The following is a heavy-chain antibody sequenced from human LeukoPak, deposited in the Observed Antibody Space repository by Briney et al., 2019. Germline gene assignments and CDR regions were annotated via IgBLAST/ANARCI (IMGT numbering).Heavy chain of an antibody. CDR3: ARGGVDCSGGTCPESWFDP. J-gene: IGHJ5*02. CDR1: GFAFTNYG. CDR2: INAYNGIR. D-gene: IGHD2-15*01. Sequence: ASVKVSCRASGFAFTNYGIGWMRQAPGQGLEWMGWINAYNGIRNFAQRLQDRVTLTTDTSTSIVYMELRSLRSHDTAVYYCARGGVDCSGGTCPESWFDPWGQGTLVIVSS. V-gene: IGHV1-18*01.